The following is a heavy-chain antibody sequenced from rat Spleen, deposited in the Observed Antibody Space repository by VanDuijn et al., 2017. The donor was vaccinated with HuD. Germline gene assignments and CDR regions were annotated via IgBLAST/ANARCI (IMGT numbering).Heavy chain of an antibody. J-gene: IGHJ1*01. V-gene: IGHV5-31*01. D-gene: IGHD3-4*01. Sequence: EVQLVESGGGLVQPGGSLKLSCVASGFTFNNYWMTWIRQAPGKGLEWVASITNASGRTYYPDSVRGRFTISRDNAKSTLYLQMISLRSEDTATYYCTREETLYWYFDFWGPGTMVTVSS. CDR1: GFTFNNYW. CDR2: ITNASGRT. CDR3: TREETLYWYFDF.